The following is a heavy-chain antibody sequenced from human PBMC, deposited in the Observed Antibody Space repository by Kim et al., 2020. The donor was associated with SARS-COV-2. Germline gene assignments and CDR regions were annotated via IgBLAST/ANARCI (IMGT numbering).Heavy chain of an antibody. V-gene: IGHV7-4-1*02. D-gene: IGHD3-10*01. CDR3: ASNVLLWFGEADY. J-gene: IGHJ4*02. Sequence: PGKGLEWMGWINTNTGNPTYAQGFTGRFVFSLDTSVSTAYLQISSLKAEDTAVYYCASNVLLWFGEADYWGQGTLVTVSS. CDR2: INTNTGNP.